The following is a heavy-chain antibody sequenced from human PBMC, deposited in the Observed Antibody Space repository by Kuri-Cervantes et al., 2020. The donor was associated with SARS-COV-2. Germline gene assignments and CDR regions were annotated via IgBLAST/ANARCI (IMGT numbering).Heavy chain of an antibody. CDR2: ISGSGGST. CDR3: ARDRRHYDFWSGYSHDAFDI. V-gene: IGHV3-23*01. Sequence: GGSLRLSCAASGFTFSSYAMSWVRQAPGKGLEWVSAISGSGGSTYYADSVKGRFTISRDNSKNTLYLQMNSLRAEDTAVYYCARDRRHYDFWSGYSHDAFDIWGQGTMVTVSS. J-gene: IGHJ3*02. D-gene: IGHD3-3*01. CDR1: GFTFSSYA.